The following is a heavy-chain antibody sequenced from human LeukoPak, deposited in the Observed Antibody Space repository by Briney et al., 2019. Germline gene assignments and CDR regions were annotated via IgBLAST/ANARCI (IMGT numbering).Heavy chain of an antibody. CDR1: GFTFSNYA. J-gene: IGHJ4*02. D-gene: IGHD3-10*01. V-gene: IGHV3-30-3*01. CDR3: VKDRTGTYTLDY. CDR2: ISDDGSRQ. Sequence: GGSLRLSCAATGFTFSNYAIHWGRQARGKGLEWVAFISDDGSRQHYADSVKGRFTISRDNSKNTLNLQMNSLRAEDTAVYYCVKDRTGTYTLDYWGQGTLVTVSS.